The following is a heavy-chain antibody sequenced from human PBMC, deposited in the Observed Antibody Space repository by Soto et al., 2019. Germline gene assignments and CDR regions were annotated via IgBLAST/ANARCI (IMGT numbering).Heavy chain of an antibody. CDR2: ISKSGSTK. D-gene: IGHD3-9*01. CDR1: GFTFRSYE. J-gene: IGHJ6*02. V-gene: IGHV3-48*03. Sequence: GGSLRLSCAASGFTFRSYEMNWVRQAPGKGLEWLSYISKSGSTKYYADSVEGRFTISRDNARNSLYLQMTSLRAEDTAVYYCARVQDYDILSGSHGYGMDVWGPGTTVTVSS. CDR3: ARVQDYDILSGSHGYGMDV.